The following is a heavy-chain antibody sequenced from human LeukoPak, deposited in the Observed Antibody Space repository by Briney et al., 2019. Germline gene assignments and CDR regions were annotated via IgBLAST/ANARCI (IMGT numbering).Heavy chain of an antibody. CDR3: ARAPYYDVWSGSHYMNV. CDR1: GGTFSSYA. J-gene: IGHJ6*03. D-gene: IGHD3-3*01. CDR2: IIPIFGTA. V-gene: IGHV1-69*05. Sequence: ASVKVSCKASGGTFSSYAISWVRQAPGQGLERMGGIIPIFGTANYAQKFQGRVTITTDGSTSTAYMELSSLRSEDTAVYYCARAPYYDVWSGSHYMNVWGKGTTVTVSS.